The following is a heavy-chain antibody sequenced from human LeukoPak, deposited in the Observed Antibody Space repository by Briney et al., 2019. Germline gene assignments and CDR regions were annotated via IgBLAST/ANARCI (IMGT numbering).Heavy chain of an antibody. CDR1: GYTFTGYY. D-gene: IGHD6-6*01. V-gene: IGHV1-2*02. Sequence: ASVKVSCKASGYTFTGYYMHWVRQAPGQGLEWMGWINPNSGGTNYAQKLQGRVTMTTDTSTSTAYMELRSLRSDDTAVYYCARDPEDSSSSGVDWFDPWGQGTLVTVSS. CDR3: ARDPEDSSSSGVDWFDP. CDR2: INPNSGGT. J-gene: IGHJ5*02.